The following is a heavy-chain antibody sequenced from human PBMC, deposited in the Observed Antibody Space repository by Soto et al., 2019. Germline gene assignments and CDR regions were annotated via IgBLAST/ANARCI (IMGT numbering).Heavy chain of an antibody. CDR2: IFPLTDIP. Sequence: QVQLVQSGTEVKKPGSSVKVSCKASGGTFRNYPINWVRQAPGQGLEWMGSIFPLTDIPDYAQNFQARLTIIADKSTSTDYMELSSLTSDETAMYFCARGPLVVLNYFESWGQGTLVTVSS. CDR3: ARGPLVVLNYFES. CDR1: GGTFRNYP. J-gene: IGHJ4*02. V-gene: IGHV1-69*02.